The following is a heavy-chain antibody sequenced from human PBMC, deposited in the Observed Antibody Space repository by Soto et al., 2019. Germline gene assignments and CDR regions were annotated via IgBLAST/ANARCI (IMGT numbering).Heavy chain of an antibody. D-gene: IGHD1-7*01. V-gene: IGHV3-30-3*01. CDR1: GFTFSSYA. J-gene: IGHJ6*02. Sequence: GGSLRLSCAASGFTFSSYAMHWVRQAPGKGLEWVAVISYDGSNKYYADSVKGRFTISRDNSKNTLYLQMNSLRAEDTAVYYCARSPITGTPLYYYCMDVWGQGTTFTVSS. CDR2: ISYDGSNK. CDR3: ARSPITGTPLYYYCMDV.